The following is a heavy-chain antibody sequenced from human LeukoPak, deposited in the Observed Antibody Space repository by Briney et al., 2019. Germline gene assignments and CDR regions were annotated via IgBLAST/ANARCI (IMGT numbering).Heavy chain of an antibody. J-gene: IGHJ3*02. Sequence: LGESLKISCKGSGYSFTSYWIGWVRQMPGKGLGWVGIIYPGDSDTRYSPSFQGQVTISADKSISTAYLQWSSLKASDTAMYYCARRTYCSSTSCFDAFDIWGQGTMVTVSS. D-gene: IGHD2-2*01. V-gene: IGHV5-51*01. CDR2: IYPGDSDT. CDR3: ARRTYCSSTSCFDAFDI. CDR1: GYSFTSYW.